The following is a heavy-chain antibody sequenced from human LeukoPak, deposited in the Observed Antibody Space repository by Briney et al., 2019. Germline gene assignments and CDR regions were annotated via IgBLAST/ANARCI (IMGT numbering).Heavy chain of an antibody. CDR1: GFTFSSYA. V-gene: IGHV3-23*01. CDR3: AKDYYYDSSGRSPVQDYYYGMDV. J-gene: IGHJ6*02. CDR2: VSHSGGRT. D-gene: IGHD3-22*01. Sequence: GGSLRLSCAASGFTFSSYAMSWVRQAPGKGLEWVSVVSHSGGRTYYLDSVKGRFTISRDNSKNMLYLQMNSLRAEDTAIYYCAKDYYYDSSGRSPVQDYYYGMDVWGQGTTVTVSS.